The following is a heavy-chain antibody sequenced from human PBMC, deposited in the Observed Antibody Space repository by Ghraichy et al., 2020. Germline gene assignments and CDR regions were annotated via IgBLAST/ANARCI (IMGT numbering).Heavy chain of an antibody. V-gene: IGHV4-39*01. CDR1: GGSISSSSYY. D-gene: IGHD6-19*01. CDR2: IYYSGST. J-gene: IGHJ6*02. CDR3: ARMSSWYDYYYYYGMDV. Sequence: SQTLSLTCTVSGGSISSSSYYWGWIRQPPGKGLEWIGSIYYSGSTYYNPSLKSRVTISVDTSKNQFSLKLSSVTAADTAVYYCARMSSWYDYYYYYGMDVWGQGTTVTVSS.